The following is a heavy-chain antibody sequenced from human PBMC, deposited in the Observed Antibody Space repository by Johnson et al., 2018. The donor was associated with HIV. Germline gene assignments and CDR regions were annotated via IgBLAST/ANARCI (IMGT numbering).Heavy chain of an antibody. V-gene: IGHV3-30*18. Sequence: VQLVESGGGVVQPGRSLRLSCAASGFTFSSYAMHWVRQAPGKGLEWVAVISYDGNNKYYADSVKGRFTISRDNSKNTLYLQMNSLRAEDTALYYCAKLRDYYDSSGWPNAFDIWGQGTMVTVSS. CDR2: ISYDGNNK. CDR3: AKLRDYYDSSGWPNAFDI. D-gene: IGHD3-22*01. J-gene: IGHJ3*02. CDR1: GFTFSSYA.